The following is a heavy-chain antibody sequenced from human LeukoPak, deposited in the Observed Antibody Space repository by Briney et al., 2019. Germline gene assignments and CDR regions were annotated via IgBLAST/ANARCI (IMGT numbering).Heavy chain of an antibody. Sequence: GGSLRLSCAASGFTFSSYWMNWVRQAPGKGLEWVANIKQDGSERNYVDSVKGRFTVSRDNTKNSLYLQMNSLRAEDSAVYNCSSAWNGVDCWGQGTLVTVSS. D-gene: IGHD1-1*01. CDR3: SSAWNGVDC. J-gene: IGHJ4*02. CDR1: GFTFSSYW. V-gene: IGHV3-7*01. CDR2: IKQDGSER.